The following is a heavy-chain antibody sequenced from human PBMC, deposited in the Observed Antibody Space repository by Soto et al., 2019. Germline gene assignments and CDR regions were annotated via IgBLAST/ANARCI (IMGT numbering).Heavy chain of an antibody. CDR2: IAYDGSNA. V-gene: IGHV3-30-3*01. CDR1: GFTFRNYA. Sequence: QVQLVESGGAVVQPGGSLRLSRAASGFTFRNYAMHWVRKAPGKGLECLAVIAYDGSNAFYRDSVKGRFTISRDNCKKTLYLHMNSMRSEDRGVYYCARGDREDILVVVGARPGEYGIDIWGQGNTVTVSS. J-gene: IGHJ6*02. D-gene: IGHD2-15*01. CDR3: ARGDREDILVVVGARPGEYGIDI.